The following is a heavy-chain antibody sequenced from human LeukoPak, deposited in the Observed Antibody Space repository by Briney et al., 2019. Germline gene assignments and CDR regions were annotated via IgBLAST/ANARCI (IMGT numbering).Heavy chain of an antibody. CDR3: ARVYCSGGSCSTGDYFDY. V-gene: IGHV3-48*01. Sequence: PGGSLRLSCAASGFTFSSYSMNWVRQAPGKGLEWVSYISRSSSTIYYADSVKGRFTISRDNAKNSLYLQMNSLRAEDTAVYHCARVYCSGGSCSTGDYFDYWGQGTLVTVSS. D-gene: IGHD2-15*01. CDR2: ISRSSSTI. J-gene: IGHJ4*02. CDR1: GFTFSSYS.